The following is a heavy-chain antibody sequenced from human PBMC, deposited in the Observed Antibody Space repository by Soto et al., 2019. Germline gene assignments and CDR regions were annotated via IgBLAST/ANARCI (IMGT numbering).Heavy chain of an antibody. J-gene: IGHJ6*02. CDR3: ASEYDYGDLNYYYYGMDV. D-gene: IGHD4-17*01. Sequence: EVQLVESGGGLVQPGGSLRLSCAASGFTFSSYSMNWVRQAPGKGLEWVSYISSRSSTIYYADSVKGRFTISRDNANDSLYLQMNSLRDEDTAVYYCASEYDYGDLNYYYYGMDVWGQGTTVTVSS. CDR1: GFTFSSYS. CDR2: ISSRSSTI. V-gene: IGHV3-48*02.